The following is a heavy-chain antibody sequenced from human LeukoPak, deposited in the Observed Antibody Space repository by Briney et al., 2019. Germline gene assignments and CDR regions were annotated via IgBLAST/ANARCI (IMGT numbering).Heavy chain of an antibody. D-gene: IGHD2-2*01. Sequence: GGSLRLSCAASGFTFSSYSMNWVRQAPGKGLEWVSSISRSSSYIYYADSVKGRFTISRDTAKNSLYLQMNSLRAEDTAVYYCARGGGIVVVPDTCGAFDIWGQGTMVTVSS. V-gene: IGHV3-21*01. CDR1: GFTFSSYS. CDR3: ARGGGIVVVPDTCGAFDI. J-gene: IGHJ3*02. CDR2: ISRSSSYI.